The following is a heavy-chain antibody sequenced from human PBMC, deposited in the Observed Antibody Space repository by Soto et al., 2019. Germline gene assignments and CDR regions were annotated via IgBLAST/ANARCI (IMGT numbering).Heavy chain of an antibody. D-gene: IGHD3-22*01. CDR2: INPGDSDT. V-gene: IGHV5-51*01. CDR3: ARALSGYYDSNGYFRVWGMHV. Sequence: GESLKISCKGSGNSFTSYWIGWVRQMPGKXLEWMGIINPGDSDTRYSPSFQGQVTSSVDKSISTAYLQWRTLKASDTAMYYCARALSGYYDSNGYFRVWGMHVWGQGTTVTVSS. CDR1: GNSFTSYW. J-gene: IGHJ6*02.